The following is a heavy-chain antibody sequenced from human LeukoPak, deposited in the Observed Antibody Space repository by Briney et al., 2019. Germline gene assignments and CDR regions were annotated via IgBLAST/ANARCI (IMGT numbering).Heavy chain of an antibody. CDR3: ARGPTISETGYFDY. Sequence: SETLSLTCAVYGGSFSAYYWSWIRQSPGKGLQWIAEVNHRGDTNYNPSVKGRVTISVDTSKNQFSLTVTSLTAADTAVYYCARGPTISETGYFDYWGQGTLVTVSS. J-gene: IGHJ4*03. D-gene: IGHD1-1*01. CDR2: VNHRGDT. V-gene: IGHV4-34*01. CDR1: GGSFSAYY.